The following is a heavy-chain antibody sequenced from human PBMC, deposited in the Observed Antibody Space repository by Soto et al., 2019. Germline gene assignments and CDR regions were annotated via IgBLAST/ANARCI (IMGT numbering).Heavy chain of an antibody. CDR2: ISHTGSP. V-gene: IGHV4-39*01. Sequence: SETLSLTCTVAGGSISNSDYFWAWMRQPPGKGLEWVGTISHTGSPRYNPPLKSRVTMSVDTSKNQFSLRLPSVTAADTAVFYWASQLESISYFDDWGRGTPVTVPS. J-gene: IGHJ4*02. CDR1: GGSISNSDYF. CDR3: ASQLESISYFDD. D-gene: IGHD2-2*02.